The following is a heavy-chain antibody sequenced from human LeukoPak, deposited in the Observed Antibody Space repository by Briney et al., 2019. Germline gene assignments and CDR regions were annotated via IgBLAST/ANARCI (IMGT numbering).Heavy chain of an antibody. Sequence: PGASLRLSCAASGFTFSNYAMSWVRQAPGKGLGWVSAITGSGGNTYYADSVKGRFTISRDNSKNTLYLQMNSLRAEDTAVYYCAKGLGNFQHWGQGTLVTVSS. J-gene: IGHJ1*01. CDR1: GFTFSNYA. D-gene: IGHD1-14*01. V-gene: IGHV3-23*01. CDR3: AKGLGNFQH. CDR2: ITGSGGNT.